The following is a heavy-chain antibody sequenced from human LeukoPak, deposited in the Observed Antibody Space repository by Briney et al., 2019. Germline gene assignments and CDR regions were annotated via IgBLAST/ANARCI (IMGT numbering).Heavy chain of an antibody. CDR1: GGSISSSSYY. V-gene: IGHV4-39*01. CDR2: IYYSGST. Sequence: SETLSLTCTVSGGSISSSSYYWGWIRQPPGKGLEWIGNIYYSGSTYYNPSLKSRVTISVDTPKNQFSLKLSSVTATDTAVYYCVSLRGSLGWFDPWGQGTLVTVSS. D-gene: IGHD1-26*01. CDR3: VSLRGSLGWFDP. J-gene: IGHJ5*02.